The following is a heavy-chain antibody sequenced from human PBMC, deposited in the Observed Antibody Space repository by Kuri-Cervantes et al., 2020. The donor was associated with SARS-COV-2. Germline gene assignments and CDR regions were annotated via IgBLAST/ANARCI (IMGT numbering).Heavy chain of an antibody. V-gene: IGHV3-30-3*01. Sequence: GGSLRLSCAASGFTFSSYAMHWVRQAPGKGLEWVAVISYDGSNKYYADSVKGRFTISRDNSKNTLYLQMNSLRAEDTAVYYCAKDHRGGKVDYWGQGTLVTVSS. CDR3: AKDHRGGKVDY. CDR1: GFTFSSYA. CDR2: ISYDGSNK. J-gene: IGHJ4*02.